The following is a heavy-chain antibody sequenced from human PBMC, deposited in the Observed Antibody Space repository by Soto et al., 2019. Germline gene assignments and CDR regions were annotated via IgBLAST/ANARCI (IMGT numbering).Heavy chain of an antibody. J-gene: IGHJ4*02. CDR1: GFGLTSYG. D-gene: IGHD4-17*01. CDR3: AKEGGALPSTYYFDF. V-gene: IGHV1-18*01. CDR2: ISAYNGNT. Sequence: GAPVEASCKASGFGLTSYGISWVRQAPGQGLEWMGWISAYNGNTKYAQKLQGRVTMTTDTSTSTAYMELRSLRSEDTAVYYCAKEGGALPSTYYFDFRVKGPLDTVSP.